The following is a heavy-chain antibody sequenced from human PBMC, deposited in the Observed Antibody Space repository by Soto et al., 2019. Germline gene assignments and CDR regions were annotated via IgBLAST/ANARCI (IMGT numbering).Heavy chain of an antibody. V-gene: IGHV3-21*01. D-gene: IGHD1-26*01. Sequence: GGSLRLSCVFSGFTFSTYTMNWVRHSPGKGLEWVSSINGRSNYVYYADSVKGRFTISRDNAKNSLYLQMNRLRAEDTAIYYCAREDGVVGSSSAFDHWGLGTLVTVSS. CDR1: GFTFSTYT. J-gene: IGHJ4*02. CDR3: AREDGVVGSSSAFDH. CDR2: INGRSNYV.